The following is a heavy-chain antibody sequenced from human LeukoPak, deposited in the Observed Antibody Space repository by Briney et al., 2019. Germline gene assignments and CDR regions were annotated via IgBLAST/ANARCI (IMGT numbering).Heavy chain of an antibody. V-gene: IGHV1-69*13. CDR2: IIPIFGTA. CDR1: GGTFSSYA. D-gene: IGHD3-22*01. Sequence: SVKVSCKASGGTFSSYAISWVRQAPGQGLEWMGGIIPIFGTANYAQKFQGRVTITADESTSTAYMELSSLRSEGTAVYYCARDQGLSYDSSGYPHAFDIWGQGTMVTVSS. CDR3: ARDQGLSYDSSGYPHAFDI. J-gene: IGHJ3*02.